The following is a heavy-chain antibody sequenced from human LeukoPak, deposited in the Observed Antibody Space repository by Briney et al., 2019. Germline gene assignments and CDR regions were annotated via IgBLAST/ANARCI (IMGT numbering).Heavy chain of an antibody. D-gene: IGHD3-9*01. CDR1: GFTFSSYG. CDR3: ARVEDYDILTGFDY. CDR2: ISYDGSNK. Sequence: GGSLRLSCAASGFTFSSYGMHWVRQAPGKGLEWVAVISYDGSNKYYADSVKGRFTISRDNSKNTLYLQMNSLRAEDTAVYYCARVEDYDILTGFDYWGQGTLVTVSS. V-gene: IGHV3-30*03. J-gene: IGHJ4*02.